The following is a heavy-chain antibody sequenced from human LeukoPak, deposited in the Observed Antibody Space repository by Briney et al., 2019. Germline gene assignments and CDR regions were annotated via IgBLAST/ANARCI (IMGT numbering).Heavy chain of an antibody. CDR2: INPNGGDT. Sequence: ASVKVSCKASGYTFTGYYMHWVRQAPGQGLEWMGWINPNGGDTNYAQKFQGRVTMTMDTSISTAYVELRRLRSDDTAKYYCARDVTQFMIMFGGGLDYWGQGTLVTVSS. J-gene: IGHJ4*02. CDR1: GYTFTGYY. V-gene: IGHV1-2*02. D-gene: IGHD3-16*01. CDR3: ARDVTQFMIMFGGGLDY.